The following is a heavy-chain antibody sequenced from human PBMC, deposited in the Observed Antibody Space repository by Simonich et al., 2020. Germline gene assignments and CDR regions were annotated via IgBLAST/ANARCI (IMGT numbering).Heavy chain of an antibody. Sequence: ELQLVESGGGLVKPGGSLRLSCSASGFTFSSYSMYWVRQAPEAGLGGVSSIINRSSYIYYAVSGKGRFTLSRDNAKNSLYLQMNSMRAEDTAVYYCARANERDYWGQGTLVTVSS. V-gene: IGHV3-21*01. CDR3: ARANERDY. J-gene: IGHJ4*02. D-gene: IGHD1-1*01. CDR1: GFTFSSYS. CDR2: IINRSSYI.